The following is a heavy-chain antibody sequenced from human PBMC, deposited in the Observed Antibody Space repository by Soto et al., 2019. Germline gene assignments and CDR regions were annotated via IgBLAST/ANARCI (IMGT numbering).Heavy chain of an antibody. Sequence: QVQLVESGGGVVQPGRSLRLSCAASGFTFSSFSMHWVRQAPGKGLAWVAVISYDGNNKHFAESVKGRFSISRDDSKNTVYLEMNNLRGDDSAVYYCARDHGMFLSYYYYGMDVWGQGTTVTVSS. CDR1: GFTFSSFS. V-gene: IGHV3-30-3*01. CDR3: ARDHGMFLSYYYYGMDV. D-gene: IGHD3-10*02. J-gene: IGHJ6*02. CDR2: ISYDGNNK.